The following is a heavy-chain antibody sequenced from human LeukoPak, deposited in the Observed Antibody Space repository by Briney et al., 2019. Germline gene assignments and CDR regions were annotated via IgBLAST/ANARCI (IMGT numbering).Heavy chain of an antibody. CDR3: ASTLAYCGGDCSPDAFDI. CDR2: IYYSGST. D-gene: IGHD2-21*02. J-gene: IGHJ3*02. CDR1: GGSISSGDYY. Sequence: SQTLSLTCTVSGGSISSGDYYWSWIRQPPGKGLEWIGYIYYSGSTYYNPSLKSRVTISVDTSKNQFSLKLSSVTAADTAVHYCASTLAYCGGDCSPDAFDIWGQGTMVTVSS. V-gene: IGHV4-30-4*01.